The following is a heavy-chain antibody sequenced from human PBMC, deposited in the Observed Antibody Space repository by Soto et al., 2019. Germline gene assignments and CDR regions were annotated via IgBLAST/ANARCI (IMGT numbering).Heavy chain of an antibody. Sequence: QVQLQESGPGLVKPSETLSLTCTVSGGSISSYYWSWIRQPPGKGLEWIGYIYYSGSNNYNPSLKSRGITSVDTSKNQCSLKLNSMTAADTAVYYCARHNYGSGSTYFDYWGQGTLVTVSS. J-gene: IGHJ4*02. CDR1: GGSISSYY. V-gene: IGHV4-59*08. CDR2: IYYSGSN. D-gene: IGHD3-10*01. CDR3: ARHNYGSGSTYFDY.